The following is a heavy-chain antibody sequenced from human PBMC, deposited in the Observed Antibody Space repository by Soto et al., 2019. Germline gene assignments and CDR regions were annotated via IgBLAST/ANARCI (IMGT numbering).Heavy chain of an antibody. D-gene: IGHD4-17*01. Sequence: ASETLSLTCSVAGAPINFGDYYWSWIRQPPGKGLEWIGYVRSSGSTYYKSSLKSRVTISVDMSKNQFSLSLTSVTAADTAVYFCVRHYGDAGGRPDWFAPWGQGTTVTVSS. CDR1: GAPINFGDYY. CDR2: VRSSGST. J-gene: IGHJ5*02. V-gene: IGHV4-30-4*01. CDR3: VRHYGDAGGRPDWFAP.